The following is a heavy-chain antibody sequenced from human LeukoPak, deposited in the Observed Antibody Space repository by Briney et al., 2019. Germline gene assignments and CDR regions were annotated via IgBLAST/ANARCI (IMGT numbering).Heavy chain of an antibody. V-gene: IGHV3-23*01. CDR3: AKDDRIQTRRYSYNY. Sequence: GGCLRPSCAPSGFTFSSYAMSWVRQAPGEVREWVSVISGSGGSTSYADSVKGRFTISRDNSMNTLYLQMNSLRAEDTAVYYCAKDDRIQTRRYSYNYWGQGTLVTVSS. J-gene: IGHJ4*02. D-gene: IGHD5-18*01. CDR1: GFTFSSYA. CDR2: ISGSGGST.